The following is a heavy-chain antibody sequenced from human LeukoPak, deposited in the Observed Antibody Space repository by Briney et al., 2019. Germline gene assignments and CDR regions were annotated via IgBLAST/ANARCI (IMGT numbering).Heavy chain of an antibody. Sequence: GGSLTLSCAASGFTFSIYATNWARHAPGKGLEWVSSINSSGSYIIHAHSVKGRFTLSRDHAKNSLYLQMNSLRGEDTCVSYCARNIWFDPWGQGTLVTVSS. CDR2: INSSGSYI. CDR3: ARNIWFDP. V-gene: IGHV3-21*01. CDR1: GFTFSIYA. D-gene: IGHD2/OR15-2a*01. J-gene: IGHJ5*02.